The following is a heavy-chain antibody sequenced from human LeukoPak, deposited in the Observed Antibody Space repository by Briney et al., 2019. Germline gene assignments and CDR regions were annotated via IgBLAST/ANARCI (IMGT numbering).Heavy chain of an antibody. Sequence: GGSLRLSCAASGFTFSSYSMNWVRQAPGKGVEGVSYISSSSSTIYYADSVKGRFTISRDNAKNSLYLQMNSLRAEDTAVYSCARVDDSSGSFDYWGQGTLVTVSS. V-gene: IGHV3-48*01. J-gene: IGHJ4*02. D-gene: IGHD3-22*01. CDR3: ARVDDSSGSFDY. CDR2: ISSSSSTI. CDR1: GFTFSSYS.